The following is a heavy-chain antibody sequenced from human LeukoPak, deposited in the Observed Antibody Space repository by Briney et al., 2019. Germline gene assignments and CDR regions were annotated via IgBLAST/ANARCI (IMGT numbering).Heavy chain of an antibody. CDR1: GGSFSGYY. Sequence: PSETLSLTCAVYGGSFSGYYWSWIRQPPGKGLEWIGEINHSGSTNYNPSLKSRVTISVDTSKNQFSLKLSSVTAADTAVYYCASSRGFWSGLHDYWGQGTLATVSS. D-gene: IGHD3-3*01. V-gene: IGHV4-34*01. CDR3: ASSRGFWSGLHDY. CDR2: INHSGST. J-gene: IGHJ4*02.